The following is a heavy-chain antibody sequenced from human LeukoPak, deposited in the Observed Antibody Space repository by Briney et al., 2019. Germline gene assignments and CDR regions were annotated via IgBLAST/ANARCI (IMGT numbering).Heavy chain of an antibody. CDR1: GGSISSSSYY. CDR3: AKVGTYGYCNYGSCHSPLDY. V-gene: IGHV4-39*07. J-gene: IGHJ4*02. CDR2: IYYSGST. Sequence: SETLSLTCTVSGGSISSSSYYWVWIRQPPGKGLEWIGGIYYSGSTYYNPSLKSRVTISVDTSKNQFSLRLSSVTAADTAVYYCAKVGTYGYCNYGSCHSPLDYWGRGTLVTVSS. D-gene: IGHD2-15*01.